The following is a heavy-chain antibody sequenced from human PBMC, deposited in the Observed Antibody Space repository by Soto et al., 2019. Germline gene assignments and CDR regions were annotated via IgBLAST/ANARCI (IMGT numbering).Heavy chain of an antibody. J-gene: IGHJ4*02. CDR1: GYSFSSLG. D-gene: IGHD2-2*01. CDR2: IHGGNGNT. CDR3: TNSYCGSMSCLGNY. Sequence: QVQLVQSGAEVKKPGASVKVSCKASGYSFSSLGMHWVREAPGQRLEWMGWIHGGNGNTKYSQKYQGRVTMTRDTSASTAYMELSSLTSEYTAVYYCTNSYCGSMSCLGNYWGQGSLVTVPS. V-gene: IGHV1-3*01.